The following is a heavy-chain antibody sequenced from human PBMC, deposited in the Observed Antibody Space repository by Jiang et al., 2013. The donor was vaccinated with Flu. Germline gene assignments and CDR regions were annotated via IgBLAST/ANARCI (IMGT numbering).Heavy chain of an antibody. D-gene: IGHD2-15*01. V-gene: IGHV4-61*02. J-gene: IGHJ4*02. CDR2: IYTSGST. CDR3: ASSAEYCSGGSCHWPYYFDY. Sequence: TCTVSGGSISSGSYYWSWIRQPAGKGLEWIGRIYTSGSTNYNPSLKSRVTISVDTSKNQFSLKLSSVTAADTAVYYCASSAEYCSGGSCHWPYYFDYWGQGTLVTVSS. CDR1: GGSISSGSYY.